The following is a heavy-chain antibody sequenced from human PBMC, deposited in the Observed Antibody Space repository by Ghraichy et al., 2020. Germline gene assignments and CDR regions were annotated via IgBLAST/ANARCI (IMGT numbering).Heavy chain of an antibody. J-gene: IGHJ4*02. Sequence: ETLSLTCAVSGFTFDSSHMSWVRQAPGKGLEWVTAISGSGGNTYYADSVKGRFTISRDISKNTLNLQMNSLRAEDTAVYYCTKDPSNWIPPVWGQGTLVTVSS. CDR1: GFTFDSSH. D-gene: IGHD1-20*01. CDR2: ISGSGGNT. CDR3: TKDPSNWIPPV. V-gene: IGHV3-23*01.